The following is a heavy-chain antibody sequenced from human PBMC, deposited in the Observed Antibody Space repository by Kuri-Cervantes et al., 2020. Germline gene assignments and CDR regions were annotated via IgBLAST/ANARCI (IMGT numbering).Heavy chain of an antibody. CDR2: IYYSGST. D-gene: IGHD6-19*01. V-gene: IGHV4-59*13. J-gene: IGHJ4*02. Sequence: GSLRLSCTVSGGSISSYYWSWIRQPPGKGLEWIGYIYYSGSTNYNPSLKSRVTISVDTSKNQFSLKLSSVTAADTAVYYCARDRRAGSSGWYGTDYWGQGTLVTVSS. CDR3: ARDRRAGSSGWYGTDY. CDR1: GGSISSYY.